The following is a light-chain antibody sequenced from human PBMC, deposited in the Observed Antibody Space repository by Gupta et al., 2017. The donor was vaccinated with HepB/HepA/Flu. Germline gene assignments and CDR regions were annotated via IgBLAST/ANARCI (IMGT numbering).Light chain of an antibody. CDR3: QSYDSSLSGWV. V-gene: IGLV1-40*01. Sequence: QSVLTPPPSVSGAPGQRVTISCTGSSSNIGAGFHVHWYQQLPGTAPKLLIYANNNRPSGVPDRFSGSKSGTSASLAITGLQAEDEADYYCQSYDSSLSGWVFGGGTKLTVL. CDR2: ANN. J-gene: IGLJ3*02. CDR1: SSNIGAGFH.